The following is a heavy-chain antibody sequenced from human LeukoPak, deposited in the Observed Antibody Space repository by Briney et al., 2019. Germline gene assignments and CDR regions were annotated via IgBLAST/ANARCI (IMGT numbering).Heavy chain of an antibody. Sequence: PSETLSLTCTVSGGSISSSSYYWGWIRQPPGKGLEWIGSIYYSGSTYYNPSLKSRVTISVDTSKNQFSLKLSSVTAADTAVYYCARHRYYTSYYFDYRGQGTLVTVSS. V-gene: IGHV4-39*01. D-gene: IGHD2/OR15-2a*01. CDR1: GGSISSSSYY. J-gene: IGHJ4*02. CDR3: ARHRYYTSYYFDY. CDR2: IYYSGST.